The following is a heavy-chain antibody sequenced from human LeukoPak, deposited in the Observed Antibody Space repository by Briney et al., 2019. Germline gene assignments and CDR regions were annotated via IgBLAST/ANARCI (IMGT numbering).Heavy chain of an antibody. CDR1: GFTFSSAA. V-gene: IGHV3-23*01. CDR2: ICGIVGGT. CDR3: AKEAVRENIWFGEILGGFDY. J-gene: IGHJ4*02. D-gene: IGHD3-10*01. Sequence: GGSLRLSCAASGFTFSSAAMSWGRQAPGKGVGRVSAICGIVGGTYYAESAKSRFSISRDNSQNTLYLQRNSLKAEDTAVYYCAKEAVRENIWFGEILGGFDYWGQGTLVTVSS.